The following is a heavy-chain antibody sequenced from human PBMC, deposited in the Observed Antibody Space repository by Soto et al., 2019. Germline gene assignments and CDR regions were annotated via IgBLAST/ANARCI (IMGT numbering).Heavy chain of an antibody. V-gene: IGHV4-59*11. CDR3: VRDRALDSSGHWFDS. J-gene: IGHJ5*01. D-gene: IGHD6-19*01. CDR2: VYYSGST. CDR1: GDSTGSLY. Sequence: SETLSLTCTVSGDSTGSLYWSWIWQPPGKGLEWIGNVYYSGSTNYNPSLKSRVTISVDTSKNQFSLNLTSVTAADTAIYYCVRDRALDSSGHWFDSWGQGTLVTVSS.